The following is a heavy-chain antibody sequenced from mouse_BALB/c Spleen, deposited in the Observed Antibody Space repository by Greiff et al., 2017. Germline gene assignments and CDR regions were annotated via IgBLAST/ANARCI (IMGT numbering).Heavy chain of an antibody. J-gene: IGHJ2*01. CDR1: GYTFTSYW. CDR3: ARDYDGDY. V-gene: IGHV1-7*01. Sequence: GQLQQSGAELAKPGASVKMSCKASGYTFTSYWMHWVKQRPGQGLEWIGYINPSTGYTEYNQKFKDKATLTADKSSSTAYMQLSSLTSEDSAVYYCARDYDGDYWGQGTTLTVSS. D-gene: IGHD2-3*01. CDR2: INPSTGYT.